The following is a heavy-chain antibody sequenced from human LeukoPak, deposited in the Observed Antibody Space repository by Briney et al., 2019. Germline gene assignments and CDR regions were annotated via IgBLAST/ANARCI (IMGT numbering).Heavy chain of an antibody. CDR3: AKDRGFHYGDYRGIDY. V-gene: IGHV3-30*18. CDR1: GFTFSSYG. Sequence: GRSLRLSCAASGFTFSSYGMHWVRQAPGKGLEWVAVISYDGSYKYYADSVEGRFTISRDNSKNTLYLQMNSLRPEDTAVYYCAKDRGFHYGDYRGIDYWGQGTLVTVSS. D-gene: IGHD4-17*01. J-gene: IGHJ4*02. CDR2: ISYDGSYK.